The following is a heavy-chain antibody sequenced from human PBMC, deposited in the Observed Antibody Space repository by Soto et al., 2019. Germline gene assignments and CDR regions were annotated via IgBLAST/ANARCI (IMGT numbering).Heavy chain of an antibody. CDR2: IYWNDDK. J-gene: IGHJ6*02. Sequence: QITLKESGPTLVKPTQTLTLTCTFSGFSLSTRGVGVGWIRQPPGKALEWLALIYWNDDKRYSPSLKIRLTITKDTSKNQVVLTMTNMDPVDTATYYCAHSYGDYSLNVYYYYYGMDVWGQGTTVTVSS. CDR1: GFSLSTRGVG. CDR3: AHSYGDYSLNVYYYYYGMDV. V-gene: IGHV2-5*01. D-gene: IGHD4-17*01.